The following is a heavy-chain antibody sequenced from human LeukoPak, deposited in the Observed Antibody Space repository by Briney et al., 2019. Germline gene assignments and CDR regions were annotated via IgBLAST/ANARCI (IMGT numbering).Heavy chain of an antibody. D-gene: IGHD2-2*01. CDR2: ISGSGGST. CDR3: AKEGCSITSCSYFDY. Sequence: PGGSLRLSCAASGFTFSSYAMTWVRQAPGKGLEWVSTISGSGGSTYYADSVKGRFTISRDNSKNTLYLQMNSLRAEDTAVYFCAKEGCSITSCSYFDYWGQGTLFTVSS. V-gene: IGHV3-23*01. J-gene: IGHJ4*02. CDR1: GFTFSSYA.